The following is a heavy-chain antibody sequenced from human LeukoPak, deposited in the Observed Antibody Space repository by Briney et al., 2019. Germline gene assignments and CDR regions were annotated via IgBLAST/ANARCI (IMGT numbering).Heavy chain of an antibody. D-gene: IGHD3-3*01. CDR3: ATDPMYYDYLLF. J-gene: IGHJ6*04. CDR1: GFTFSSYW. Sequence: GGSLRLSCAASGFTFSSYWMHWVRQAPGKGLVWVSRINSDGSRTTYADSVTGRFTISRDNAKNTVYLQMNSLRAEDTAVYYCATDPMYYDYLLFWGKGTTVTVSS. CDR2: INSDGSRT. V-gene: IGHV3-74*01.